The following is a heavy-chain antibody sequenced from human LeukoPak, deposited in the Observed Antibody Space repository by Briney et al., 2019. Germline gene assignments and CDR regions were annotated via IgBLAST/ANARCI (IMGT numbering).Heavy chain of an antibody. CDR3: AKDRGSEYYFDY. Sequence: GGSLRLSCAASGFTFSSYVIHWVRQAPGKGLEWVAVIWYDGSNKYYADSVKGRFTISRDNSKNTLYLQMNSLRAEDTAVYYCAKDRGSEYYFDYWGQGTLVTVSS. J-gene: IGHJ4*02. V-gene: IGHV3-33*06. CDR1: GFTFSSYV. D-gene: IGHD3-16*01. CDR2: IWYDGSNK.